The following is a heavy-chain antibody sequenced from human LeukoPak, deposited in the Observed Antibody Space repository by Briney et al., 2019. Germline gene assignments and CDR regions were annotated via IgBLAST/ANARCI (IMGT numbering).Heavy chain of an antibody. CDR1: GYTFTGYY. D-gene: IGHD3-3*01. Sequence: ASVKVSCKSSGYTFTGYYMHWVRQAPGQGLEWMGWINPNSGGTNYAQKFQGRVTMTRDTSISTAYMELSRLRSDDTAVYYCARMDDNYDFWSGYFDSYFDYWGQGTLVTVSS. CDR2: INPNSGGT. V-gene: IGHV1-2*02. CDR3: ARMDDNYDFWSGYFDSYFDY. J-gene: IGHJ4*02.